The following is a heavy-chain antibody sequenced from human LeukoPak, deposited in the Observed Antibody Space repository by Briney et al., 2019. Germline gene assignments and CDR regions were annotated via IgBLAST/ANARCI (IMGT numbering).Heavy chain of an antibody. Sequence: PGRSLRLSCAASGFTFSTYAIHWVRQAPGKGLEWVIVISYDGSEKYYSDSVRGRFTISRDNSKNTLYLQMNSLRAEDTAIYYWAGNKPDSSGKIFDYWGQGTLVTVSS. CDR3: AGNKPDSSGKIFDY. J-gene: IGHJ4*02. CDR2: ISYDGSEK. D-gene: IGHD3-22*01. CDR1: GFTFSTYA. V-gene: IGHV3-30-3*01.